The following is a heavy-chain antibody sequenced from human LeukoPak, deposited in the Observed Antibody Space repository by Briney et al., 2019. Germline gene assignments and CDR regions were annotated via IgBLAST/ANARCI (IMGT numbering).Heavy chain of an antibody. V-gene: IGHV4-39*07. J-gene: IGHJ5*02. CDR2: LFYSGTT. D-gene: IGHD3-3*01. CDR1: GGSITTNSYY. Sequence: SETLSLTYTVSGGSITTNSYYWGWVRQSPGKGLEWFGSLFYSGTTYHNPSLKSRATISVDTSKNQFSLNLSSVTAPDMALYYCARDGSYCVFWSGYYRANWFDPSGQGTLVTVSS. CDR3: ARDGSYCVFWSGYYRANWFDP.